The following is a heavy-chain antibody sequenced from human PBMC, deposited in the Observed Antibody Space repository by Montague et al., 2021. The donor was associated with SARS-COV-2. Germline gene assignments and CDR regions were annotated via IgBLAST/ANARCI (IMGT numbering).Heavy chain of an antibody. V-gene: IGHV4-34*01. J-gene: IGHJ3*02. Sequence: SETLSLTCAISGGSFSNYYWSWIRQPPGKGLEWIGEVSQSGTTIYNPSVKSGVTISKDTSKNQFYLRFNSVTAADTAVYYCARGRGPVAGPGAGPAGRAFDIWGQGTMVTVSS. CDR2: VSQSGTT. CDR3: ARGRGPVAGPGAGPAGRAFDI. CDR1: GGSFSNYY. D-gene: IGHD3-10*01.